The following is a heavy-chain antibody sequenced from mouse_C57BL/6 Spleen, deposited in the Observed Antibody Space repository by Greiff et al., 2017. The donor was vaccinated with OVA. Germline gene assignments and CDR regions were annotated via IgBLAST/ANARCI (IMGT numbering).Heavy chain of an antibody. CDR1: GFNFKDDY. CDR3: TTKQPGNGFAY. CDR2: IDPENGDT. J-gene: IGHJ3*01. Sequence: EVQLQQSGAELVRPGASVKLSCTASGFNFKDDYMHWVKQRPEQGLEWIGWIDPENGDTEYASKFQGKATITADKSSNTAYLQLSSLTSEDTAVYYCTTKQPGNGFAYWGQGTLVTVSA. D-gene: IGHD2-1*01. V-gene: IGHV14-4*01.